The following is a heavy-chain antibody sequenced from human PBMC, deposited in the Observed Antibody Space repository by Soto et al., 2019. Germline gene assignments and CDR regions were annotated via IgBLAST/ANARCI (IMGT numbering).Heavy chain of an antibody. V-gene: IGHV4-30-2*01. J-gene: IGHJ5*02. D-gene: IGHD4-17*01. CDR3: ARDRLSVTTWGWFDP. Sequence: QLQLQESGSGLVKPSQTLSLTCAVSGGSISSGGYSWSWIRQPPGKGLEWIGYIYHGGSTYYNPSLKGRVAISVDRSKNQFSLKLTSVTAADTAVYYCARDRLSVTTWGWFDPWGQGTLVTVSS. CDR1: GGSISSGGYS. CDR2: IYHGGST.